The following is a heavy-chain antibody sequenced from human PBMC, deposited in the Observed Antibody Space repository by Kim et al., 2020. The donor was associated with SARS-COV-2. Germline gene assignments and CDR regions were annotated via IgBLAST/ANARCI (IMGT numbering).Heavy chain of an antibody. Sequence: GGSLRLSCAASGFTFSSYAMSWVRQAPGKGLEWASIISGSGGNTYYADSVKGRFTLSRDNSENTLYLQMNSLRAEDTAVYYCAKDLRGRGIAGDWGQGTLVTVSS. D-gene: IGHD6-13*01. V-gene: IGHV3-23*01. CDR2: ISGSGGNT. CDR1: GFTFSSYA. CDR3: AKDLRGRGIAGD. J-gene: IGHJ4*01.